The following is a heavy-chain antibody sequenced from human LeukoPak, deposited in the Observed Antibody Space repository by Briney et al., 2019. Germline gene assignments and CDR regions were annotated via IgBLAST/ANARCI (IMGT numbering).Heavy chain of an antibody. V-gene: IGHV3-23*01. Sequence: GGSLRLSCAASGFTFSSYAMSWVRQAPGKGLEWVSAISGSGGSTYYADSVKGRFTISRDNSKNTLYLQMNSLRAEDTAVYYCAKSVTWGYYDSSGYYPWGQGTLVTVSS. CDR2: ISGSGGST. J-gene: IGHJ5*02. CDR3: AKSVTWGYYDSSGYYP. D-gene: IGHD3-22*01. CDR1: GFTFSSYA.